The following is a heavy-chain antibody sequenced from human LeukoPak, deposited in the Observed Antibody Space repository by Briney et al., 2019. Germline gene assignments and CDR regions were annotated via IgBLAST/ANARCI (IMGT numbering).Heavy chain of an antibody. CDR1: GFTFSSYE. Sequence: GGSLRLSCAASGFTFSSYEMNWVRQAPGKGLEWVSYISSSGSTIYYADSVKGRFTISRDNAKNSLYLQMNSLRAEDTAVYYCAKGYGWEASYYYYYMDVWGKGTTVAISS. J-gene: IGHJ6*03. V-gene: IGHV3-48*03. CDR2: ISSSGSTI. CDR3: AKGYGWEASYYYYYMDV. D-gene: IGHD1-26*01.